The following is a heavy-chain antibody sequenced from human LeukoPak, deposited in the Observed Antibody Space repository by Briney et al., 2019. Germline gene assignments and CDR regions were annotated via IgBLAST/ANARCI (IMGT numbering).Heavy chain of an antibody. J-gene: IGHJ5*02. V-gene: IGHV3-21*01. CDR2: ISSSSSYI. Sequence: PGGSLRLSCAASGFTFSDYSMNWVRQAPGKGLEWVSSISSSSSYIYYADSVKGRFTISRDNAKNSLYLQMNSLRAEDTAVYYCARDTLRPPPQSWFDPWGQGTLVTVSS. D-gene: IGHD4-17*01. CDR3: ARDTLRPPPQSWFDP. CDR1: GFTFSDYS.